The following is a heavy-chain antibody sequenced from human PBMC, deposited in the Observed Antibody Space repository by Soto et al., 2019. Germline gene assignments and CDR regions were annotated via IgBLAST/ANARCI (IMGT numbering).Heavy chain of an antibody. CDR3: AKDSMGDYYGMDV. Sequence: PGGSLRLSCAASGFTFSSFGVHWVRQAPGKGLEWVAVISFDGSKKYYADSVKGRFTISRDNSKNTLFLQMNSLRAEDTAVYYCAKDSMGDYYGMDVWGQGTTVTVSS. J-gene: IGHJ6*02. CDR1: GFTFSSFG. CDR2: ISFDGSKK. V-gene: IGHV3-30*18. D-gene: IGHD1-26*01.